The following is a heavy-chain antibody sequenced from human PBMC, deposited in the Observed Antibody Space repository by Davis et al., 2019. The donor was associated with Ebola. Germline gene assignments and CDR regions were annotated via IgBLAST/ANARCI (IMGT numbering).Heavy chain of an antibody. J-gene: IGHJ6*03. V-gene: IGHV3-23*01. D-gene: IGHD4-17*01. CDR2: ITGRGDVT. CDR1: GSTFIVYA. Sequence: GESLKISCAASGSTFIVYAMSWVRQAPGKGLEWVSTITGRGDVTFYADSVKGRFTISRDTSKNTVFLQMNSLRVEDTAVYFCARDPYGGASRPYPYYYMDVWGKGTTVTVSS. CDR3: ARDPYGGASRPYPYYYMDV.